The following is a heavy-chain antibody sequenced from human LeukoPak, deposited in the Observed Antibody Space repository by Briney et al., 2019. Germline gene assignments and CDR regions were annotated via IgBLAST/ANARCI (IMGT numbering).Heavy chain of an antibody. CDR2: ISTSSSYI. CDR3: ARGTLNIPGEHGAFDY. D-gene: IGHD1-14*01. CDR1: GFTFSSYA. J-gene: IGHJ4*02. V-gene: IGHV3-21*01. Sequence: GRSLRLSCAASGFTFSSYAMHWVRQAPGKGLEWVSSISTSSSYIHYADSVKGRFTISRDNAKNSLYLQMNSLRAEDTAVYYCARGTLNIPGEHGAFDYWGQGTLVTVSS.